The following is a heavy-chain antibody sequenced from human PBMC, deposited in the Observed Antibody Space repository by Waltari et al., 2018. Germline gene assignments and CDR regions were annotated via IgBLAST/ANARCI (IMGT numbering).Heavy chain of an antibody. CDR3: ARDLDSSGWHYYYGMDV. Sequence: EVQLVESGGGLVKPGGSLRLSCAASGFTFSSYSMNWVRQAPGKGREWVSSISSSRSYIYYAESVKGRFTISRDNAKNSLYLQMNSLRAEDTAVYYCARDLDSSGWHYYYGMDVWGQGTTVTVSS. CDR1: GFTFSSYS. V-gene: IGHV3-21*01. J-gene: IGHJ6*02. CDR2: ISSSRSYI. D-gene: IGHD6-19*01.